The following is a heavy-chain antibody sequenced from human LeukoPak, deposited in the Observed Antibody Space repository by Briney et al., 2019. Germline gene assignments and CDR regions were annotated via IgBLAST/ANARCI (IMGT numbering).Heavy chain of an antibody. CDR1: GGSFSGYY. Sequence: PSETLSLTCAVYGGSFSGYYWSWIRQPPGKGLEWIGEINHSGSTNYNPSLKSRVTISVDTSKNQFSLKLSSVTAADTAAYYCARGRIPFDPWGQGTLVTVSS. CDR2: INHSGST. J-gene: IGHJ5*02. CDR3: ARGRIPFDP. V-gene: IGHV4-34*01.